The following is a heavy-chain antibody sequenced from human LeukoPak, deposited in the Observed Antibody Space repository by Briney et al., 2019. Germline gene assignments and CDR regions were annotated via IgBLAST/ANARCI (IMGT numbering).Heavy chain of an antibody. D-gene: IGHD2-2*01. J-gene: IGHJ6*02. Sequence: APVKVSCKASGGTFSSYAISWVRQAPGQGLEWMGRIIPIFGIANYAQKFQGRVTITADKSTSTAYMELSSLRSEDTAVYYCASWLGYCSSTSCRAPSYYYYGMDVWGQGTTVTVSS. CDR3: ASWLGYCSSTSCRAPSYYYYGMDV. CDR2: IIPIFGIA. V-gene: IGHV1-69*04. CDR1: GGTFSSYA.